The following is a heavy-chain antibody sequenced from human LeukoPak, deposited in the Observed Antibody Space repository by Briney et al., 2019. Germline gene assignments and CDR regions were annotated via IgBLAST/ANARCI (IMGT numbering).Heavy chain of an antibody. V-gene: IGHV3-30*02. CDR1: GFTFSSYG. J-gene: IGHJ4*02. D-gene: IGHD3-22*01. CDR3: AKPYYYDSSGYSG. CDR2: LRSDGSNK. Sequence: GGSLRLSCAASGFTFSSYGMHWVRQAPGKGLEGVALLRSDGSNKYYADSVKGRFTISRDNSKNTLYLQMNSLRAEDTAVYYCAKPYYYDSSGYSGWGQGTLVTVSS.